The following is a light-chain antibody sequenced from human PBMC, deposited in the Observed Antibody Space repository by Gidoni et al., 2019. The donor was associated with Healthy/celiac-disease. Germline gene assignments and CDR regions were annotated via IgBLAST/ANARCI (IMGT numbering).Light chain of an antibody. CDR2: RDS. J-gene: IGLJ2*01. V-gene: IGLV3-9*01. CDR3: QVWDSSTACVV. Sequence: YELTQPLSVSVALGQTARITCGGNNIGSKNVHWYQQKPGQAPVLVIYRDSNRPSGIPERFSGSNSGNTATRTISRAQAGDEADYYCQVWDSSTACVVFGGGTKLTVL. CDR1: NIGSKN.